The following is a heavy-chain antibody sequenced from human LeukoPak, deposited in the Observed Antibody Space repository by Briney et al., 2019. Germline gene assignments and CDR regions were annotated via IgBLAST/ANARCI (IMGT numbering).Heavy chain of an antibody. CDR3: ARKLSGYSRYFDY. Sequence: GGSLRLSCAASGFTFSSYSMNWVRQAPGKGLEWVAVIWYDGSNKYYADSVKGRFTISRDNSKNTLYLQMNSLRAEDTAVYYCARKLSGYSRYFDYWGQGTLVTVSS. J-gene: IGHJ4*02. D-gene: IGHD5-12*01. V-gene: IGHV3-33*08. CDR2: IWYDGSNK. CDR1: GFTFSSYS.